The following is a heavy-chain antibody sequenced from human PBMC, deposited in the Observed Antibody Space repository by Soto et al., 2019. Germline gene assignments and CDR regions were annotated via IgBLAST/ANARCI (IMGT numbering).Heavy chain of an antibody. Sequence: QVPLVESGGGLVKPGGSLRLSCAASGFTFSDYYMSWIRQAPGKGLEWVSYISSSSSYTNYADSVKGRFTISRDNAKNSLYLQMNSLRAEDTAVYYCAKVGSSVLYYYYGMDVWGQGTTVTVSS. CDR2: ISSSSSYT. CDR1: GFTFSDYY. CDR3: AKVGSSVLYYYYGMDV. J-gene: IGHJ6*02. D-gene: IGHD1-26*01. V-gene: IGHV3-11*05.